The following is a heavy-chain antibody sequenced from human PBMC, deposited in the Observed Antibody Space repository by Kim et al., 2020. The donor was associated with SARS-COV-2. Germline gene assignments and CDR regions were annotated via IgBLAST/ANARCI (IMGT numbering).Heavy chain of an antibody. V-gene: IGHV3-23*01. D-gene: IGHD3-10*01. Sequence: GGSLRLSCAASGFTFSSYAMSWVRQAPGKGLEWVSAISGSGGSTYYADSVKGRFTISRDNSKNTLYLQMNSLRAEDTAVYYCAKDRELLWFGELLGSPFDYWGQGTLVTVSS. CDR3: AKDRELLWFGELLGSPFDY. CDR1: GFTFSSYA. CDR2: ISGSGGST. J-gene: IGHJ4*02.